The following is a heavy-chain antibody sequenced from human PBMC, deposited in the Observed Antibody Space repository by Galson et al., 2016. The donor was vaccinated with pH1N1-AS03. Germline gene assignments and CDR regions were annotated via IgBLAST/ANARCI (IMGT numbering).Heavy chain of an antibody. CDR2: IYGGGDT. J-gene: IGHJ4*02. V-gene: IGHV3-53*01. Sequence: LRLSCAASGFTINNNYMSWVRQAPGKGLEWVSVIYGGGDTFYAYSVKGRFTITRDNSKNTVYLQMNILRVEATAVYYCAREPWGSTQGEYWGQGTLVTVSS. D-gene: IGHD3-16*01. CDR1: GFTINNNY. CDR3: AREPWGSTQGEY.